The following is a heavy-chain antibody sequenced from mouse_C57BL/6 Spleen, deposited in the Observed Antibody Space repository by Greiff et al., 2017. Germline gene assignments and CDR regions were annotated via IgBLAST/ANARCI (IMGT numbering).Heavy chain of an antibody. CDR3: ARSRSSYDYDHYFDY. V-gene: IGHV1-54*01. CDR1: GYAFTNYL. CDR2: INPGSGGT. D-gene: IGHD2-4*01. Sequence: QVHVKQSGAELVRPGTSVKVSCKASGYAFTNYLIEWVKQRPGQGLEWIGVINPGSGGTNYNEKFKGKATLTADKSSSTAYMQLSSLTSEDSAVYFCARSRSSYDYDHYFDYWGQGTTLTVSS. J-gene: IGHJ2*01.